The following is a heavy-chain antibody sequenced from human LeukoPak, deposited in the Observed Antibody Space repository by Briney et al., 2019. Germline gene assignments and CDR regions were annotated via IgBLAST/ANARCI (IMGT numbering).Heavy chain of an antibody. J-gene: IGHJ5*02. Sequence: GGSLRLSCAASGFTFSSYAMHWVRQAPGKGLEWVAVISYDGSNKYYADSVKGRFTISRDNSKNTLYLQMNSLRAEDTALYYCARGLDDTRVSWGQGTLVTVSS. V-gene: IGHV3-30*04. D-gene: IGHD6-6*01. CDR2: ISYDGSNK. CDR1: GFTFSSYA. CDR3: ARGLDDTRVS.